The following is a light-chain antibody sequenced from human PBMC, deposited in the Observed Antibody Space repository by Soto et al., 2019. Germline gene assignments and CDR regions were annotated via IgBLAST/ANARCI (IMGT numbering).Light chain of an antibody. Sequence: QYVLTQPRSVSGSPGQSVTISCTGTSTNVGGYNYVSWYQQHPGKAPKLMIYDVSKRPSGVPDRFSGSKSGNTASLTISGLQAEDEADYYCCSYAGSYTLVFGGGTKLTDL. CDR1: STNVGGYNY. CDR3: CSYAGSYTLV. V-gene: IGLV2-11*01. CDR2: DVS. J-gene: IGLJ2*01.